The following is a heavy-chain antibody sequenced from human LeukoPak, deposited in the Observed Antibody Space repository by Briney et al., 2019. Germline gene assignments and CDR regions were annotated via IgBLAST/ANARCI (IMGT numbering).Heavy chain of an antibody. D-gene: IGHD3-22*01. Sequence: PSETLSLTCTVSGGSISSSSYYWGWIRQPPGKGLEWIGSIYYSGSTYYNPSLKSRVTISVDTSKNQFSLKLSSVTAADTAVYYCARHRAMGWSFYDSSGYYWFDPWGQGILVTVSS. CDR2: IYYSGST. J-gene: IGHJ5*02. V-gene: IGHV4-39*01. CDR3: ARHRAMGWSFYDSSGYYWFDP. CDR1: GGSISSSSYY.